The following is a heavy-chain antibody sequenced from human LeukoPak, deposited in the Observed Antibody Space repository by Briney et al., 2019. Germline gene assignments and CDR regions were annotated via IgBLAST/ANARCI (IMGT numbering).Heavy chain of an antibody. J-gene: IGHJ5*02. V-gene: IGHV4-34*01. Sequence: SETLSLTCAVYGGSFSGYYWSWIRQPPGKGLEWIGEINHSGSTNHNPSLKSRVTISVDTSKNQFSLKLSSVTAADTAVYYCARGGRRSGYFNWFDPWGQGTLVTVSS. CDR2: INHSGST. CDR1: GGSFSGYY. CDR3: ARGGRRSGYFNWFDP. D-gene: IGHD3-3*01.